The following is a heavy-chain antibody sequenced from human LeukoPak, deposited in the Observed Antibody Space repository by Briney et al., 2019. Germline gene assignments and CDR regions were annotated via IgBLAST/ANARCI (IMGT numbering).Heavy chain of an antibody. Sequence: GGSLRLSCAAAGFTFNDAWMSWVRQAPGKGLEGVGRIKSKTDGGTIDYAAPVQDRFTISRDESRNTLYLQMNSLKTEDSGVYYCTTLRLAASDHWGQGALVTVSS. CDR2: IKSKTDGGTI. V-gene: IGHV3-15*01. CDR1: GFTFNDAW. J-gene: IGHJ4*02. D-gene: IGHD3-9*01. CDR3: TTLRLAASDH.